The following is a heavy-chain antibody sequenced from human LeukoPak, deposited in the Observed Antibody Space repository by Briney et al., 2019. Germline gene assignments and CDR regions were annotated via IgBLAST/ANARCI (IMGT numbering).Heavy chain of an antibody. V-gene: IGHV1-18*01. D-gene: IGHD3-22*01. CDR1: GYTFTTYG. J-gene: IGHJ4*02. CDR2: ISVYNDAT. Sequence: ASVRVSSTASGYTFTTYGINWGRQAPGQGREWVGWISVYNDATSYAQKLQGRVSLTTDPSTNTAYMELNSLRSDDTAIYYCARRTLDSSGYVFGHPTEPSYFDFWGQGTLVTVSS. CDR3: ARRTLDSSGYVFGHPTEPSYFDF.